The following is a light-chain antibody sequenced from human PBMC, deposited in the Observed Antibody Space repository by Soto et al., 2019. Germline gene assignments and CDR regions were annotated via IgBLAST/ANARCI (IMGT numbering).Light chain of an antibody. Sequence: ARTSAASGKGVPREGLSISCTRTSSDVGSYNLVSWYQQYPGKAPKLMIYEVSKRPSGVSSRFSGSKSGNTASLTVSGLQAEDEADYYCCSYSRSVIFGGGTQLTVL. CDR1: SSDVGSYNL. CDR2: EVS. J-gene: IGLJ2*01. V-gene: IGLV2-23*02. CDR3: CSYSRSVI.